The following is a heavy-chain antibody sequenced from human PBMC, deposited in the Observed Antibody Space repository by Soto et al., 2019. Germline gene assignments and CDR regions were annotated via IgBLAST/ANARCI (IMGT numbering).Heavy chain of an antibody. V-gene: IGHV3-23*01. CDR3: ANPIPQTGTTIVF. CDR2: ISGSGDDT. D-gene: IGHD1-1*01. Sequence: PGGSLRLSCVASGFTFSNFAMAWVRQAPGEGLEWVSAISGSGDDTFYADSMKGRFTISRDNSKDTLYLQINSLRAEDTAVYYWANPIPQTGTTIVFWGPGTLVTLSS. J-gene: IGHJ4*02. CDR1: GFTFSNFA.